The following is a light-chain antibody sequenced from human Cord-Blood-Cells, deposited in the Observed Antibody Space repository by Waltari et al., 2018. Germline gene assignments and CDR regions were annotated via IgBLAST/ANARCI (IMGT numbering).Light chain of an antibody. CDR1: SSDVGSYNL. CDR2: EGS. V-gene: IGLV2-23*01. Sequence: QSALTQPASVSGSPGQSITISCTGTSSDVGSYNLVSWYQQHPGKAPKPMIYEGSKRRAGVSNRFSGSKSGTTASLTISGLQAGDEADYYCCSYAGSSTWVFGGGTKLTVL. J-gene: IGLJ3*02. CDR3: CSYAGSSTWV.